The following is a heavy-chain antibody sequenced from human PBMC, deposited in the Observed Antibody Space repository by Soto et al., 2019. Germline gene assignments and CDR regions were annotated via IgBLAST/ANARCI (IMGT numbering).Heavy chain of an antibody. CDR1: GFTFSGSA. V-gene: IGHV3-73*01. Sequence: GSLRLSCAASGFTFSGSAIHWVRQASGKGLEWLGLIRSKANNYATAYGASVKGRFTISRDDSKNTAYLQMNSLKTEDTAIYYCARQMFSPYHHWGQGDLVTVSS. CDR2: IRSKANNYAT. J-gene: IGHJ5*02. D-gene: IGHD3-10*02. CDR3: ARQMFSPYHH.